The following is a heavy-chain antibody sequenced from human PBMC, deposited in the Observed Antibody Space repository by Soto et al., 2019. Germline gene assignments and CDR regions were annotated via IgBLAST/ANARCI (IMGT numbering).Heavy chain of an antibody. CDR2: INHSGST. CDR1: GGSISNYY. Sequence: LSLTCTVSGGSISNYYWTWIRQPPGKGLEWIGEINHSGSTNYNPSLKNRVTISLDTSKNQFSLKVNSVTAADTAVYYCARVRARLLSHAFDFWGQGTLVTVSS. CDR3: ARVRARLLSHAFDF. D-gene: IGHD3-16*02. J-gene: IGHJ3*01. V-gene: IGHV4-34*01.